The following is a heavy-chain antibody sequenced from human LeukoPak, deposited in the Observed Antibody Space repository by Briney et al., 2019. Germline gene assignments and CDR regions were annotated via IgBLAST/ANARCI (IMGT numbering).Heavy chain of an antibody. CDR3: AKDSGGGLCYFDY. V-gene: IGHV3-74*01. D-gene: IGHD2-2*01. J-gene: IGHJ4*02. CDR1: GFIFSSYW. CDR2: INTDGSST. Sequence: PGGSLRLSYAASGFIFSSYWMHWVRHAPGKGLAWVSRINTDGSSTSYADSVKGRFTISRDNAKNTLYLQMNSLRPEDTTVYYCAKDSGGGLCYFDYWGQGTLVTVSS.